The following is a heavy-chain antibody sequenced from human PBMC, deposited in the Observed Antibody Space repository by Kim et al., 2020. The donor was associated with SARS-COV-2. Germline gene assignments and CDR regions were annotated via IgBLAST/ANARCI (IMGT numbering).Heavy chain of an antibody. Sequence: GVSLRLSCAASGFTFSSYEMNWVRQAPGKGLEWVSYISSSGSTIYYADSVKGRFTISRDNAKNSLYLQMNSLRAEDTAVYYCARWRRDTAMVTFFDYWGQGTLVTVSS. D-gene: IGHD5-18*01. CDR3: ARWRRDTAMVTFFDY. CDR2: ISSSGSTI. CDR1: GFTFSSYE. V-gene: IGHV3-48*03. J-gene: IGHJ4*02.